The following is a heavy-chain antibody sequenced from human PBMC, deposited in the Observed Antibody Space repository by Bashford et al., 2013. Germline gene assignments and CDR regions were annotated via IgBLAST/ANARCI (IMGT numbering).Heavy chain of an antibody. CDR3: ARDLGRGSYFDY. D-gene: IGHD1-1*01. V-gene: IGHV3-30*12. CDR2: ISDDGTNK. J-gene: IGHJ4*02. CDR1: GFTFSTNG. Sequence: GGSLRLSCAASGFTFSTNGIHWVRLAPGRGLEWVAVISDDGTNKVYADSVQGRFTLSRDNSKNTLYLQMNSLGDEDTALYYCARDLGRGSYFDYWGQGTRVTVSS.